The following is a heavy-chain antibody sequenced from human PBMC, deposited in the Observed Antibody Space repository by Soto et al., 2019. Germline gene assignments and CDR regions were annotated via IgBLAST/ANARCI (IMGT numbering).Heavy chain of an antibody. CDR2: IYYSGST. CDR1: GGSISSYY. CDR3: ARLPASSDAFDI. Sequence: QVQLQESGPGLVKPSETLSLTCTVSGGSISSYYWSWIRQPPGKGLEWIGYIYYSGSTNYNPSLKSRVTMSVHTSKNQFSLELSSVTAADTAVYYCARLPASSDAFDIWGQGPMVTVSS. V-gene: IGHV4-59*08. J-gene: IGHJ3*02. D-gene: IGHD6-13*01.